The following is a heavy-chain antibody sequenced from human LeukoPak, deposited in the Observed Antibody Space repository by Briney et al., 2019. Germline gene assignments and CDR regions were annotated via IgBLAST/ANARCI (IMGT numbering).Heavy chain of an antibody. CDR2: IYYSGST. Sequence: PSETLSLTCTVSSGSISGFYWSWIRQPPGKRPEWIGYIYYSGSTNYNPSLKSRVTISVDTSKNQFSLKLSSVTAADTAVYYCARQGRYHLSNWFDPWGQGTLVTVSS. J-gene: IGHJ5*02. CDR3: ARQGRYHLSNWFDP. D-gene: IGHD1-14*01. V-gene: IGHV4-59*08. CDR1: SGSISGFY.